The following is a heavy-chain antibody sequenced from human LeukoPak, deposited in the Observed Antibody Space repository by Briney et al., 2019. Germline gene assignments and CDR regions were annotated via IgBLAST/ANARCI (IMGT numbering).Heavy chain of an antibody. Sequence: SETLSLTCTVSGGSISSSNSYWGWIRQPPGKGLEWIGSIYYTGNTYYNASLKSRVTISIDTSKNQISLRLTSVTAADTAVYYCARGGPSYGSGLYWFDPWGQGTLVTVSS. CDR1: GGSISSSNSY. CDR3: ARGGPSYGSGLYWFDP. J-gene: IGHJ5*02. D-gene: IGHD3-10*01. CDR2: IYYTGNT. V-gene: IGHV4-39*01.